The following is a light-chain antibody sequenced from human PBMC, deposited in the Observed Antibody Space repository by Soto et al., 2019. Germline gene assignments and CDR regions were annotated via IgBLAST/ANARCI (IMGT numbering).Light chain of an antibody. CDR1: GSSIGTNT. CDR3: AAWDGSLNNVL. J-gene: IGLJ2*01. V-gene: IGLV1-44*01. Sequence: QAVVTQPPSASGTPGQRVTISCSGSGSSIGTNTVNWYRQLPGTAHKLLIYGNNQRPSGVPDRFSGSKSGTSASLAISGLQSEDEAEYYCAAWDGSLNNVLFGGGTKVTVL. CDR2: GNN.